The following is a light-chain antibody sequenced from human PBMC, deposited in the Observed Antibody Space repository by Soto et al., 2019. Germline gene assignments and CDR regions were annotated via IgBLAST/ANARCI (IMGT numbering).Light chain of an antibody. V-gene: IGKV3-11*01. CDR3: QQRSNWPPEVT. Sequence: EIVLTQSPDTLSLSPGERATLSCRASQSVRSSLAWYQQKPGQAPRLLIYDASNRATGIPARFSGSGSGTDVTLTISSLEAEDFAVYYCQQRSNWPPEVTFGPETKVDIK. J-gene: IGKJ3*01. CDR2: DAS. CDR1: QSVRSS.